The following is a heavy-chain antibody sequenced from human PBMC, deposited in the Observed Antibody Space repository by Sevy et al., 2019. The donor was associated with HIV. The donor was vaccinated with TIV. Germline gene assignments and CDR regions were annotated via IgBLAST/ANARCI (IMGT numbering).Heavy chain of an antibody. D-gene: IGHD6-13*01. CDR1: GGSIRSGGYY. CDR3: ARAGSSSWYWFDP. Sequence: SETLSLTCTVSGGSIRSGGYYWTWIRQHPGKGLEWIGYIYSSGRTYYNPSLKSRLTISLDTSKNQFSLKVNSVTAADTAVYYCARAGSSSWYWFDPWGQGTLVTVSS. V-gene: IGHV4-31*03. CDR2: IYSSGRT. J-gene: IGHJ5*02.